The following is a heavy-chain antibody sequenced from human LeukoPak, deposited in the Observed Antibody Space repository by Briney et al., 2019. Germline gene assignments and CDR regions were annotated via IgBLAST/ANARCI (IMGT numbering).Heavy chain of an antibody. CDR3: ARLVTPGVTRWFDP. CDR2: IYPGDSDA. CDR1: GYKFIDHW. Sequence: GESLKISCKTSGYKFIDHWIGWVRQMPGKGLEWMAIIYPGDSDARYSRSFQGQVTISADKSITTAYLQWSSLKASDTATYYCARLVTPGVTRWFDPWGQGTPVTVSS. J-gene: IGHJ5*02. V-gene: IGHV5-51*01. D-gene: IGHD1-1*01.